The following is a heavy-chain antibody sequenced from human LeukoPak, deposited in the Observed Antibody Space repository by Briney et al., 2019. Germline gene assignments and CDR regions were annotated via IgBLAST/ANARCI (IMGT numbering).Heavy chain of an antibody. Sequence: GASVKVSCKASGYTFTGYYMHWVRQAPGQGLEWMGWINPNSGGTNYAQKFQGRVTMTRDTSISTAYMELSRLRSDDTAVYYCARALRSFAHYDFWSGYSPHDAFDIWGQGTMVTVSS. CDR1: GYTFTGYY. CDR2: INPNSGGT. V-gene: IGHV1-2*02. D-gene: IGHD3-3*01. CDR3: ARALRSFAHYDFWSGYSPHDAFDI. J-gene: IGHJ3*02.